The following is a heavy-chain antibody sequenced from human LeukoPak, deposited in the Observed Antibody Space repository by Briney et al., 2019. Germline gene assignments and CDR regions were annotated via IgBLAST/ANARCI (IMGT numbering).Heavy chain of an antibody. D-gene: IGHD1-20*01. Sequence: PGGSLRISCVASGFTLSNYWMHWVRQAPGKGLVWVSTVSGEDSSTMYADSVKGRFTISRDNAKNSLYRQMNSLRAEDTAVYYCARLLVYNSGGEAFDHWGQGTLVTVSS. J-gene: IGHJ4*02. CDR2: VSGEDSST. CDR1: GFTLSNYW. CDR3: ARLLVYNSGGEAFDH. V-gene: IGHV3-74*03.